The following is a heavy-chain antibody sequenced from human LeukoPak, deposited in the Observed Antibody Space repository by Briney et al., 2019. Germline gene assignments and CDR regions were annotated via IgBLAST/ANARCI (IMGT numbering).Heavy chain of an antibody. V-gene: IGHV4-39*07. Sequence: SSETLSLTCTISGGSISAIPYYWGWIRQPPGKGLEWIGSVYYPGSPNYNPSLKSRVTMSVDTSKNQFSLRVTSVTAADTAVYYCARGPGQATYEAFDFWGQGTLVTVSS. CDR1: GGSISAIPYY. D-gene: IGHD1-26*01. CDR2: VYYPGSP. CDR3: ARGPGQATYEAFDF. J-gene: IGHJ4*02.